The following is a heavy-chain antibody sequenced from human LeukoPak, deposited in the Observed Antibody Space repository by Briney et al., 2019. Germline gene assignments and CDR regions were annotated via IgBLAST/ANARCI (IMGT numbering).Heavy chain of an antibody. CDR1: GFTFSSYA. D-gene: IGHD5-18*01. CDR3: ARGTDTAMVTGGYNWFDS. CDR2: IWYDGSNK. Sequence: GGSLRLSCAASGFTFSSYAMHWVRQAPGKGLEWVAVIWYDGSNKYYADSVKGRFTISRDNSNNTLYLQMSSLRAEDTAVYFCARGTDTAMVTGGYNWFDSWGQGTLVTVSS. V-gene: IGHV3-33*01. J-gene: IGHJ5*01.